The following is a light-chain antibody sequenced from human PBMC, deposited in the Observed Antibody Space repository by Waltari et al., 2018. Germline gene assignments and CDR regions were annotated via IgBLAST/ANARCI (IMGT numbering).Light chain of an antibody. V-gene: IGKV3-11*01. CDR2: DAS. Sequence: EIVLTQSPATLSLSPGQRAPLSCRASQSVRRYLAWYQQKPGQAPRLLIYDASKMATGIPARFSGSGSGTDFTLTISSLEPEDFAVYYCQQGINWPLTFGQGTRLEIK. CDR3: QQGINWPLT. CDR1: QSVRRY. J-gene: IGKJ5*01.